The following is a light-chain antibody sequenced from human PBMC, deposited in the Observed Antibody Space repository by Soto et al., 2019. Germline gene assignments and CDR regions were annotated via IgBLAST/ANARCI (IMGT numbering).Light chain of an antibody. Sequence: DIPMTQSPSSLSASVGDRVSITCRASQDINNYLAWYQQKPGKVPKLLIYGASTLQSGVPSRFSGSGSGTDFTLTISSLQPEDVASYYCQNYNSAPPLTFGGGTKVEIK. J-gene: IGKJ4*01. CDR2: GAS. V-gene: IGKV1-27*01. CDR1: QDINNY. CDR3: QNYNSAPPLT.